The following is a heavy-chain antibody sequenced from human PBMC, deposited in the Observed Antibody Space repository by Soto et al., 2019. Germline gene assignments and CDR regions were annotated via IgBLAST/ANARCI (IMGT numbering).Heavy chain of an antibody. J-gene: IGHJ4*02. CDR3: AKDESRWLQDTYYFDY. D-gene: IGHD5-12*01. Sequence: QVQLVESGGGVVQPGRSLRLSCAASGFTFSSYGMHWVRQAPGKGLEWVAVISYDGSNKYYADSVKGRFTISRDNSKNTLYLQMNSLRAEDTAVYYCAKDESRWLQDTYYFDYWGQGTLVTVSS. CDR2: ISYDGSNK. CDR1: GFTFSSYG. V-gene: IGHV3-30*18.